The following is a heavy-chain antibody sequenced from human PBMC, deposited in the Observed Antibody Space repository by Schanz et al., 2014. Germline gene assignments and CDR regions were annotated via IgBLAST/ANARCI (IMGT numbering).Heavy chain of an antibody. CDR2: INAHTGNT. CDR3: ARVHIATYHYNSPGAFDI. CDR1: GYIFGSHG. D-gene: IGHD3-10*01. Sequence: QVQLVQSGGEVKKPGASVRVSCKASGYIFGSHGMTWVRQAPGQGPELMGWINAHTGNTQYAQKFQGRVNMTRDTVTTTVHLELTRLRTDDTAIYYCARVHIATYHYNSPGAFDIWGQGTRGTVSS. V-gene: IGHV1-18*01. J-gene: IGHJ3*02.